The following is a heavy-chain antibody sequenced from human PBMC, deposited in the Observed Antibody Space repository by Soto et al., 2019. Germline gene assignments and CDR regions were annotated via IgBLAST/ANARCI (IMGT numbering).Heavy chain of an antibody. Sequence: QVQLVQSGAEVEKPEATVKVSCKTSGYTFTTYGLSWVRQAPGQGLEWMGWISGYNGNTNYAQKLQGRVTVTADTSTSTAHMELRSLTSDDTAVYYCARDPPGYPNFFDHWGQGTLVTVSS. D-gene: IGHD3-16*02. CDR2: ISGYNGNT. V-gene: IGHV1-18*01. CDR1: GYTFTTYG. J-gene: IGHJ4*02. CDR3: ARDPPGYPNFFDH.